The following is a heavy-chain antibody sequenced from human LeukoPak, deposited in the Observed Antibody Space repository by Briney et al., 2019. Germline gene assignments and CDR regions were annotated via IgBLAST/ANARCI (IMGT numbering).Heavy chain of an antibody. CDR2: ISSTGGTT. V-gene: IGHV3-23*01. Sequence: GGSLRLSCAASGIIFSSYGMSWVRQAPGKGLEWVSSISSTGGTTYYADSVKGRFTISRDNSKNTLYLQMNSLRAEDTAIYYCAKNGDRGAYCTGGTCYPYFYYYMDVWGKGTTVTI. CDR1: GIIFSSYG. J-gene: IGHJ6*03. D-gene: IGHD2-15*01. CDR3: AKNGDRGAYCTGGTCYPYFYYYMDV.